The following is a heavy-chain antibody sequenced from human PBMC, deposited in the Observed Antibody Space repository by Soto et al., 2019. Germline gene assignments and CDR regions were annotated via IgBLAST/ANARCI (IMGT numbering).Heavy chain of an antibody. CDR1: GDSIISSDFY. D-gene: IGHD3-3*02. CDR2: IFYLGSS. J-gene: IGHJ5*02. Sequence: PSETLSLTCTVSGDSIISSDFYWGWVRQPPGKGLEWIGSIFYLGSSYYNPSLKRRVTMSVDTSKNQFSLRLRSVPAADTALYFCARHSLALRKNNWFDPWGQGIMVTVSS. V-gene: IGHV4-39*01. CDR3: ARHSLALRKNNWFDP.